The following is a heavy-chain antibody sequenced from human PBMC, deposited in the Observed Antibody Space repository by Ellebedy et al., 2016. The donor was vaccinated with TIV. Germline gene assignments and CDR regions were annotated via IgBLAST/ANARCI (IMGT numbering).Heavy chain of an antibody. CDR3: ARDLTVDV. J-gene: IGHJ6*04. V-gene: IGHV3-21*01. CDR1: GFTFSSYS. D-gene: IGHD4/OR15-4a*01. CDR2: ISSSSSYI. Sequence: GESLKISXAASGFTFSSYSMNWVRQAPGKGLEWVSSISSSSSYIYYADSVKGRFTISRDNAKNSLYLQMNSLRAEDTAVYYCARDLTVDVWGKGTTVTVSS.